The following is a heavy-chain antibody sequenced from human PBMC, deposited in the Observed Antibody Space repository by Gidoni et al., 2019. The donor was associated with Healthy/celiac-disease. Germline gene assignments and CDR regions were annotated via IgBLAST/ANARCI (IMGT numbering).Heavy chain of an antibody. V-gene: IGHV1-69*01. CDR2: IIPIFGTA. Sequence: QVQLVQSGAEVQKPGSSVKVSGKASRGTFSSYAISWVRQAPGQGLEWMGGIIPIFGTANYAQKFQGRVTITADESTSTAYMELSSLRSEDTSVYYCASTYDYVVGEDWFDPWGQGTLVTVSS. CDR3: ASTYDYVVGEDWFDP. CDR1: RGTFSSYA. D-gene: IGHD3-16*01. J-gene: IGHJ5*02.